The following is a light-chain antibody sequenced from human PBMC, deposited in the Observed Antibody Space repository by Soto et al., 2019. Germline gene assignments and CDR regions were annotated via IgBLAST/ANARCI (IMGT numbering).Light chain of an antibody. CDR2: AVS. J-gene: IGLJ1*01. CDR3: SSYTSASAYV. Sequence: QSVLTQPASVSGSPGQSITISCTGTSSDVGLYDYVSWYQQHPGKAPQLMICAVSNRPSGVSNRFSASKSGNTASLFISGLQAADEADYYCSSYTSASAYVFGSGPKVTVL. CDR1: SSDVGLYDY. V-gene: IGLV2-14*01.